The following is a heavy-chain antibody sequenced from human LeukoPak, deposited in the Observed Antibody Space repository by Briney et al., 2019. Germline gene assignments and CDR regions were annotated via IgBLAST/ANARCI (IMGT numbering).Heavy chain of an antibody. D-gene: IGHD3-3*01. CDR2: ISHDGSNK. V-gene: IGHV3-30-3*01. CDR3: AREESGISIFGVVIF. J-gene: IGHJ4*02. CDR1: GFTFSSYA. Sequence: GGSLRLSCEASGFTFSSYAMHWVRQAPGKGLEWVAIISHDGSNKYYADSVKGRFTISRDNSKNTLYLQMNSLGAEDTAVYYCAREESGISIFGVVIFWGQGTLVTVSS.